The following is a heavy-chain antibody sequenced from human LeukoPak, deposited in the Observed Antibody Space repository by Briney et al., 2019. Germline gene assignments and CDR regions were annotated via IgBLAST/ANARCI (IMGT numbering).Heavy chain of an antibody. CDR3: AKGDYYDSSGFYPLDY. V-gene: IGHV3-23*01. D-gene: IGHD3-22*01. CDR1: GFTFSSYA. J-gene: IGHJ4*02. CDR2: ISGSGGST. Sequence: GGSLRLSCAASGFTFSSYAMSWVRQAPGRGLEWVSGISGSGGSTYYADSVKGRFTISRDNSKNTLYLQMNSLRAEDTAAYYCAKGDYYDSSGFYPLDYWGQGTLVTVSS.